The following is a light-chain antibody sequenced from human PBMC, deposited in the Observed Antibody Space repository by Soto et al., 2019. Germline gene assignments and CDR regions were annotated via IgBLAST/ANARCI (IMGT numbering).Light chain of an antibody. CDR3: QQYNSDWT. CDR2: KAS. CDR1: QSISSW. J-gene: IGKJ1*01. Sequence: DIQMTQSPSTLSASVGDRVTFTCRASQSISSWLAWYQQKPGKAPKLLIYKASNLESGVTSRFSGSGSGTEFTLTISSLQPDDFATYYCQQYNSDWTFGQGTKVEIK. V-gene: IGKV1-5*03.